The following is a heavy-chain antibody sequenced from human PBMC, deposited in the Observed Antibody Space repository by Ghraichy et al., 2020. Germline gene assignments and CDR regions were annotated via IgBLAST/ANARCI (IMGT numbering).Heavy chain of an antibody. J-gene: IGHJ5*02. CDR1: GGSISSGGYY. D-gene: IGHD3-16*02. V-gene: IGHV4-31*03. Sequence: SETLSLTCTVSGGSISSGGYYWSWIRQHPGKGLEWIGYIYYSGSTYYNPSLKSRVTISVDTSKNQFSLKLSSVTAADTAVYYCATMLDGGLDLYYDYVWGSYRQTDRTNWFDPWGQGTLVTVSS. CDR2: IYYSGST. CDR3: ATMLDGGLDLYYDYVWGSYRQTDRTNWFDP.